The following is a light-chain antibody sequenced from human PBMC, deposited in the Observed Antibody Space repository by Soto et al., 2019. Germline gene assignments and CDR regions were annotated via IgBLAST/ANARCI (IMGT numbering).Light chain of an antibody. J-gene: IGKJ1*01. V-gene: IGKV3-20*01. CDR3: QHYGRSPS. Sequence: ETKLTQSPDTLSLSPGEAATLSCRANQTIGSAYLAWYQQKPGQAPRLLIFGASTRATGTPHRFSGSGYGTDFALTVSALESEDVGVYYCQHYGRSPSVGRGTKVEMK. CDR2: GAS. CDR1: QTIGSAY.